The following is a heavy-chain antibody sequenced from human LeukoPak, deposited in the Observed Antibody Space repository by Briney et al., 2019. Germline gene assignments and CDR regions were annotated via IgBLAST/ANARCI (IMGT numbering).Heavy chain of an antibody. V-gene: IGHV3-48*02. Sequence: GGSLRLSCVASGFTFNTYSMNWVRQAPGKGLEWLSYISSSSSIIYEADSVKRRFTISRDNVKNSLYLQMNTLRDEDTAVYFCARDRYGSGTSPDSFDIWGQGTMVTVSS. CDR1: GFTFNTYS. CDR3: ARDRYGSGTSPDSFDI. D-gene: IGHD3-10*01. J-gene: IGHJ3*02. CDR2: ISSSSSII.